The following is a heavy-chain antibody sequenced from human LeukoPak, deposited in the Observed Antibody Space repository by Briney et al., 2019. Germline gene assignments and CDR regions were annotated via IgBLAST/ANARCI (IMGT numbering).Heavy chain of an antibody. J-gene: IGHJ4*02. CDR3: AREEGIVATAFDY. V-gene: IGHV1-2*02. CDR1: GYTFTGYY. CDR2: INPYSGGT. D-gene: IGHD5-12*01. Sequence: ASVKVSCKASGYTFTGYYMHWVRQAPGQGLEWMGWINPYSGGTNYAQKFQGRVTMTRDTSISTAYMELSRLRSDDTAVYYCAREEGIVATAFDYWGQGTLVTVSS.